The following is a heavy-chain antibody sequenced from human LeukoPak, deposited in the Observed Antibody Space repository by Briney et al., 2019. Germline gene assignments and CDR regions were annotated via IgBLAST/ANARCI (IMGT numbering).Heavy chain of an antibody. CDR2: INPNSGGT. CDR3: DILYVHNVVVSSACNAFCY. Sequence: ASVTLSFNSSGYTFTSYYMHWGWNRPRQGLELMGRINPNSGGTNYAQMFLGRVTMTSDTSISIAYMELSRLRSDDTAGYCCDILYVHNVVVSSACNAFCYWGQGTLVTVSS. V-gene: IGHV1-2*02. CDR1: GYTFTSYY. J-gene: IGHJ4*02. D-gene: IGHD2-2*01.